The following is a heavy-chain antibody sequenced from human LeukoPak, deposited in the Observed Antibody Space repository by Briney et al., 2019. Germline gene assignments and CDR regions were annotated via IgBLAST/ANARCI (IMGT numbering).Heavy chain of an antibody. CDR1: GLTFVDYG. Sequence: GGSLRLSCSASGLTFVDYGLSWFGQPPGRGLEWVSGINWNGGSTGYADSVKGRFTISRDNAKKSLYLHMNTLRADDTAVYYCAKDGGTHFDHWGQGTLVTVSS. D-gene: IGHD1-26*01. J-gene: IGHJ4*02. V-gene: IGHV3-20*04. CDR3: AKDGGTHFDH. CDR2: INWNGGST.